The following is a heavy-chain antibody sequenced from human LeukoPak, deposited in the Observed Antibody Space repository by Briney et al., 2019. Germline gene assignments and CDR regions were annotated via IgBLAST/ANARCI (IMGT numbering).Heavy chain of an antibody. CDR2: ISSSGSTI. D-gene: IGHD4-17*01. Sequence: GGSVRLSCAASGFTFSSYERNWLRQAPGKGLEWVSYISSSGSTIYYADSVKGRFTISRDNATKSLYLQMNSLRCKATCVYYCPRRDVNDYGENVDAFEVRRQASMVTVSA. CDR1: GFTFSSYE. V-gene: IGHV3-48*03. CDR3: PRRDVNDYGENVDAFEV. J-gene: IGHJ3*01.